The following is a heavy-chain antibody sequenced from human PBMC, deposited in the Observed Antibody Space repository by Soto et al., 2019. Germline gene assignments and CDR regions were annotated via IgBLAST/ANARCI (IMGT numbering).Heavy chain of an antibody. J-gene: IGHJ6*02. Sequence: EVQLVESGGGLVQPGGSLRLSCAASGFTFSSYSMNWVRQAPGKGLEWVSYISSSSSTIYYADSVKCRFTISRDNAKNSLYLQMNSLRDEDTAVYYCARDLTVTPLLRKYYYYYYGMDVGGQGTTVTVSS. D-gene: IGHD4-17*01. V-gene: IGHV3-48*02. CDR3: ARDLTVTPLLRKYYYYYYGMDV. CDR2: ISSSSSTI. CDR1: GFTFSSYS.